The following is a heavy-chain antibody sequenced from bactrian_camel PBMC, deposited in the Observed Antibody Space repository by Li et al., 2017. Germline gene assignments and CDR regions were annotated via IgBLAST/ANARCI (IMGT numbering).Heavy chain of an antibody. D-gene: IGHD6*01. V-gene: IGHV3S67*01. CDR3: AADEHTASWACTLLVVAGWGDFGS. CDR1: GFSFSSNP. Sequence: VQLVESGGGLVQPGGSLRLSCAVSGFSFSSNPVTWIRQAPGKEREGVAAIDYDARTHYQDSVKGRFTISKDNAKNTLYLQMISLKPEDTAMYYCAADEHTASWACTLLVVAGWGDFGSWGQGTQVTVS. CDR2: IDYDART. J-gene: IGHJ6*01.